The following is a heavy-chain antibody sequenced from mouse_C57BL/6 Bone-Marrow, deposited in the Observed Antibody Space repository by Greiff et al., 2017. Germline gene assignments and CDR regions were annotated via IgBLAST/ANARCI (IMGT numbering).Heavy chain of an antibody. CDR1: GYTFTSYW. D-gene: IGHD2-4*01. V-gene: IGHV1-5*01. J-gene: IGHJ4*01. CDR2: IYPGNSDT. CDR3: TSDYGGDYYAMDY. Sequence: EVQLQQSGTVLARPGASVKMSCKTSGYTFTSYWMHWVKQRPGQGLEWIGAIYPGNSDTSYNQKFKGKAKLTAVTSASTAYMELSSLTNEDSAVYYCTSDYGGDYYAMDYWGQGTSVTVSS.